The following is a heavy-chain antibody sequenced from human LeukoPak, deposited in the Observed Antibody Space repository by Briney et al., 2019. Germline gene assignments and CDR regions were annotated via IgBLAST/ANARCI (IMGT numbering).Heavy chain of an antibody. CDR1: GFTFSSYA. Sequence: GGSLRLSCAASGFTFSSYAMSLVRQAPWKGLEWVSAISGSGGSTYYADSVRGRFTISRDNSKNTLYLQMNSLRAEDTAVYYCAKDSMSANYYDSSGYHHWGQGTLVTVSS. CDR2: ISGSGGST. J-gene: IGHJ5*02. V-gene: IGHV3-23*01. D-gene: IGHD3-22*01. CDR3: AKDSMSANYYDSSGYHH.